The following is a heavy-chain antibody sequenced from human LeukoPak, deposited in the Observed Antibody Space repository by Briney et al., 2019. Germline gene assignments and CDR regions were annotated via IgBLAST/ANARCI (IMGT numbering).Heavy chain of an antibody. V-gene: IGHV4-4*07. CDR2: IYTSGST. D-gene: IGHD3-3*01. Sequence: SETLSLTCTVSGGSISSYYWSWIRQPAGKGLEWIGRIYTSGSTNYNPSLKSRVTISVDTSKNQFSLKLSSVTAADTAVYYCARDHPISGPALGYYGMDVWGQGTTVTVSS. CDR3: ARDHPISGPALGYYGMDV. J-gene: IGHJ6*02. CDR1: GGSISSYY.